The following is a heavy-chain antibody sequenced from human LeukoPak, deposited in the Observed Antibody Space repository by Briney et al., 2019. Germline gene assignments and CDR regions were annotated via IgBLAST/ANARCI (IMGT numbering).Heavy chain of an antibody. Sequence: SVKVSCKASGGTFDRYAISWVRQAPGQGLEWMGGIAPIFGTPNYAQNFQGRVTVTTDESTSTAYMELSSLRSDDTAVYYCASHFRSNHYYFYYMDVWGTGTTVTVSS. D-gene: IGHD3-16*02. V-gene: IGHV1-69*05. CDR2: IAPIFGTP. CDR3: ASHFRSNHYYFYYMDV. CDR1: GGTFDRYA. J-gene: IGHJ6*03.